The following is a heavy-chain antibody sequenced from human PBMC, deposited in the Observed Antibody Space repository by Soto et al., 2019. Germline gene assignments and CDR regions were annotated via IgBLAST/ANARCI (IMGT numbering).Heavy chain of an antibody. V-gene: IGHV1-3*01. Sequence: ASVKVSCKASGYTFTSYAMHWVRQAPGQRLEWMGWINAGNGNTKYSQKFQGRVTITRDTSASTAYMELSSLRSEDTAVYYCARNLVYYDFWSGYYDAFDIWGQGTMVTVSS. D-gene: IGHD3-3*01. CDR3: ARNLVYYDFWSGYYDAFDI. CDR1: GYTFTSYA. CDR2: INAGNGNT. J-gene: IGHJ3*02.